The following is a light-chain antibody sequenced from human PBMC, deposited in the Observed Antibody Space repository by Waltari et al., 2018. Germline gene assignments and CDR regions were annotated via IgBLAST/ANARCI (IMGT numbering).Light chain of an antibody. CDR3: QTWGTDSRV. CDR2: LNSDGSH. J-gene: IGLJ3*02. V-gene: IGLV4-69*01. CDR1: GGHSGNA. Sequence: QLVLTQSPSASASLGASVKLTCTLSGGHSGNAIAWHQQQPEKGPRYLMTLNSDGSHQKGEGIPDRFSGSSSVAERYLSISSVQSEDEADYYCQTWGTDSRVFGGGTKLTVL.